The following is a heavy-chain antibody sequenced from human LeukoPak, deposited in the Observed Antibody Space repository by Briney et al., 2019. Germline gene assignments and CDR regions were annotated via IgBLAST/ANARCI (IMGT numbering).Heavy chain of an antibody. J-gene: IGHJ4*02. V-gene: IGHV3-53*01. CDR3: ARARRCGLYNDYGACFDY. CDR1: GLTVSSNH. Sequence: GGSLRLSCAVSGLTVSSNHMIWVRQAPGKGLEWVSIIYIAGSTFYPDSVKGRFIISRDNSKNTLCLQMNSLRAEDTAVYYCARARRCGLYNDYGACFDYWGQGTLVTVSS. CDR2: IYIAGST. D-gene: IGHD4-17*01.